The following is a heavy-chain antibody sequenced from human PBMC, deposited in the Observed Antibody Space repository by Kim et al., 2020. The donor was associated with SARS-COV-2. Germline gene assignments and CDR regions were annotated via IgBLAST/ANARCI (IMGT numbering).Heavy chain of an antibody. CDR3: ARGMVGYYGSGSYYNIRTGMDV. D-gene: IGHD3-10*01. J-gene: IGHJ6*02. V-gene: IGHV3-13*04. CDR1: GFTFSSYA. CDR2: IGTAGDT. Sequence: GGSLRLSCAASGFTFSSYAMHWVRQATGKGLEWVSAIGTAGDTYYPGSVKGRFTISRENAKNSLYLQMNSLRAVDTAVYYCARGMVGYYGSGSYYNIRTGMDVWRQGTMVTVSS.